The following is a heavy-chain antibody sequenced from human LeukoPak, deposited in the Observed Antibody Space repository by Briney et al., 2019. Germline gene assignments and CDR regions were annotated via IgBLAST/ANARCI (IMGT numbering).Heavy chain of an antibody. CDR1: GYTFSDYY. V-gene: IGHV1-2*02. D-gene: IGHD6-13*01. J-gene: IGHJ5*01. CDR2: VNPNSGGT. Sequence: ASVKVSCKASGYTFSDYYMHWVRQAPGQGLEWIGWVNPNSGGTKYAQKFQGRVTMTRDTSISTAYIEVSRLRSDDTAVYYCMREVGSINWYAYWGQGTLVTVSS. CDR3: MREVGSINWYAY.